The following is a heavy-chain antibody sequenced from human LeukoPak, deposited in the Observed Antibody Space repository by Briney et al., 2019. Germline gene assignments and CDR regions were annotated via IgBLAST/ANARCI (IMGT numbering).Heavy chain of an antibody. J-gene: IGHJ4*02. CDR1: GFTFSDYA. CDR2: ISYDGSNK. CDR3: ASITMSPDY. Sequence: GRSLRLSCAASGFTFSDYAMHWVRQAPGKGLEWVAVISYDGSNKYYADSVEGRFTISRDNSKNTLYLQMNSLRAEDTAVYYCASITMSPDYWGQGTLVTVSS. D-gene: IGHD3-10*02. V-gene: IGHV3-30-3*01.